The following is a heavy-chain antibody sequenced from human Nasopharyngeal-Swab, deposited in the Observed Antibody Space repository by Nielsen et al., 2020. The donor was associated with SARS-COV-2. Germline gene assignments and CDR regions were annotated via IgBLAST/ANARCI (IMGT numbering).Heavy chain of an antibody. D-gene: IGHD2-15*01. CDR3: ARVGWWFHYYFDY. J-gene: IGHJ4*02. Sequence: GVSLKLSCAASGFTFGTYWMTWVRQAQGKGLEWVANIKQDGSETYYVDSVKGRFTISIDNAKNSLYLQMNSLRVEDTAVYYCARVGWWFHYYFDYWGQGTLATVSS. CDR2: IKQDGSET. V-gene: IGHV3-7*01. CDR1: GFTFGTYW.